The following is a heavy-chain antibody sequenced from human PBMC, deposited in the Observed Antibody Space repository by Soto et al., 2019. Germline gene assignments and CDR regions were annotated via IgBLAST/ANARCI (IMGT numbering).Heavy chain of an antibody. V-gene: IGHV4-4*07. CDR3: ARDYGDYAYYFDY. J-gene: IGHJ4*02. CDR1: GAPIGSYY. Sequence: ADTLSLTCAVAGAPIGSYYWNWIRHPVGQGLEWIGPIYTNGTTSPNTSPDIAITISVDASKNQFSLRLRSVTAADTAVYYCARDYGDYAYYFDYWGQGTLVTVS. CDR2: IYTNGTT. D-gene: IGHD4-17*01.